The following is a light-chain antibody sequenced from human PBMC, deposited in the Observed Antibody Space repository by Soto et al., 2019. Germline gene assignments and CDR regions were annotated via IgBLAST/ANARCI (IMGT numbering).Light chain of an antibody. CDR1: SSNIGNNA. Sequence: QSVLTQPPSVSEAPRQRVTISCSGSSSNIGNNAVNWYQQLPGKAPKLLIYYDDLLPSGVSDRFSGSKSGDTASLTISGLQAEDEAEYYCTSYTSSTPFYVFGTGTKVTVL. CDR3: TSYTSSTPFYV. J-gene: IGLJ1*01. CDR2: YDD. V-gene: IGLV1-36*01.